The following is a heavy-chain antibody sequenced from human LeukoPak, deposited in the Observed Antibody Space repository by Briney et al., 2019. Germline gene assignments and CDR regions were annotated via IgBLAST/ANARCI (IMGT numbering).Heavy chain of an antibody. CDR3: TSTGNSGY. CDR2: INPDGSTT. CDR1: GFTFSYYW. J-gene: IGHJ4*02. V-gene: IGHV3-74*01. Sequence: PGGSLRLSCAASGFTFSYYWMYWVRQAPGKGLVWVSRINPDGSTTDYADSVKGRFTISRDNAKNTLYLQMNTQRAEDTAVYYCTSTGNSGYWGQGTPVTVSS. D-gene: IGHD4-23*01.